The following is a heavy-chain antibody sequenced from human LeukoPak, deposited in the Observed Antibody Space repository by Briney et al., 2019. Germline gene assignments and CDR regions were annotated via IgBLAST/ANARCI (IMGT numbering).Heavy chain of an antibody. CDR2: ISGSGGST. V-gene: IGHV3-23*01. CDR3: AKDRDSSGYCLSYFDY. D-gene: IGHD3-22*01. J-gene: IGHJ4*02. CDR1: GFTFSSHA. Sequence: LPGGSPRLSCAASGFTFSSHAMSWVRQAPGKGLEWVSAISGSGGSTYYADSVKGRFTISRDNSKNTLYLQMNSLRAEDTAVYYCAKDRDSSGYCLSYFDYWGQGTLVTVSS.